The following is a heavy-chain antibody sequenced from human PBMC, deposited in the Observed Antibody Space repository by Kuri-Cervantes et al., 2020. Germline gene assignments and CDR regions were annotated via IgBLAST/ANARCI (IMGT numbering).Heavy chain of an antibody. Sequence: GESLKISCAASGFTFSSYAMSWVRQAPGKGLEWVSSISSSSSYIYYADSVKGRFTISRDNAKNSLFLHMNSLRAEDTAVYYCAREGTSGWSGMDAFDIWGQGTMVTVSS. CDR3: AREGTSGWSGMDAFDI. D-gene: IGHD6-19*01. CDR1: GFTFSSYA. CDR2: ISSSSSYI. J-gene: IGHJ3*02. V-gene: IGHV3-21*01.